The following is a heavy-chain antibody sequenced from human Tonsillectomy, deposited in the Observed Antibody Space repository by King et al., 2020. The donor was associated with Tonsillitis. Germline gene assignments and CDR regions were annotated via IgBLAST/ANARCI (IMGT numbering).Heavy chain of an antibody. CDR2: IKADGNER. V-gene: IGHV3-7*01. CDR1: GFIFGSSW. J-gene: IGHJ4*02. CDR3: ARDFSWRQFDY. Sequence: VQLVESGGGLVQPGGSLRLSCVTSGFIFGSSWMSWVRQAPGKGLEWVAHIKADGNERYYVDSVKGRFTISRDNAKNSLFLQMSGLRAEDTAVYYCARDFSWRQFDYWGQGTLVTVSS. D-gene: IGHD2/OR15-2a*01.